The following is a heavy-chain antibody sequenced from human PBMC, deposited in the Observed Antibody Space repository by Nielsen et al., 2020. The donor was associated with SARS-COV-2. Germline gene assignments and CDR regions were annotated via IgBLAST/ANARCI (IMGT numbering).Heavy chain of an antibody. Sequence: GGSLRLYCAASGFTFSSYGMHWVRQAPGKGLEWVAVIWYDGSNKYYADSVKGRFTISRDNSKNTLYLQMNRLRAEDTAVYYCARAVVTMVRGDPMDDAFDIWGQGTMVTVSS. CDR3: ARAVVTMVRGDPMDDAFDI. V-gene: IGHV3-33*08. J-gene: IGHJ3*02. CDR2: IWYDGSNK. CDR1: GFTFSSYG. D-gene: IGHD3-10*01.